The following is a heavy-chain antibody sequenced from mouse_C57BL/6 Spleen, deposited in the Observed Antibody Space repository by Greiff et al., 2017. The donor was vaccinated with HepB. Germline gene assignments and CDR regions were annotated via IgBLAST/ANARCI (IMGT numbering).Heavy chain of an antibody. V-gene: IGHV5-16*01. CDR2: INYDGSST. CDR3: LGVTTGYFDY. Sequence: EVKLVESEGGLVQPGSSMKLSCTASGFTFSDYYMAWVRQVPEKGLEWVANINYDGSSTYYLDSLKSRFIISRDNAKNILYLQMSSLKSEDTATYYFLGVTTGYFDYWGQGTTLTVSS. CDR1: GFTFSDYY. D-gene: IGHD2-3*01. J-gene: IGHJ2*01.